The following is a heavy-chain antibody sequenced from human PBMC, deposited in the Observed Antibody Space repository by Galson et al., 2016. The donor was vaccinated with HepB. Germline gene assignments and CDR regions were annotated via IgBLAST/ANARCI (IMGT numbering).Heavy chain of an antibody. CDR2: IWYDGSNT. J-gene: IGHJ5*02. CDR3: SRNRLAAAVGWFDP. CDR1: GFIFTNHG. Sequence: SLRLSCAASGFIFTNHGMHWVRQAPGKGLEWVAVIWYDGSNTKYADSVKGRFTISRDNSEKKLYLQMDNLRADDTAVYFCSRNRLAAAVGWFDPGGQGTLVIVSA. V-gene: IGHV3-33*01. D-gene: IGHD6-13*01.